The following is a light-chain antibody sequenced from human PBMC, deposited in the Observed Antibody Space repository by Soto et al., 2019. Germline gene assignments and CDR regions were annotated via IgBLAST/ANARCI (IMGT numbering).Light chain of an antibody. CDR3: QTVDKWPL. J-gene: IGKJ5*01. CDR1: QSVSSSY. Sequence: DILLTQSPGSLSWSPGERASLSCRASQSVSSSYLAWYQQKPGQAPRLLIYGASSRATGIPARFSGSGSGTEFTLTISSLQSEDFAVYFCQTVDKWPLFGQGTRLEIK. CDR2: GAS. V-gene: IGKV3-20*01.